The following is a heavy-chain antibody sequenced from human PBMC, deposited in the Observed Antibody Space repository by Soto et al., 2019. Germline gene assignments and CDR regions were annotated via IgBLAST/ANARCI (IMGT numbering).Heavy chain of an antibody. CDR1: GGSISSGGYS. CDR3: ARGLYYYDSSGFDY. J-gene: IGHJ4*02. D-gene: IGHD3-22*01. V-gene: IGHV4-30-2*01. CDR2: IYHSGST. Sequence: SETLSLTCAVSGGSISSGGYSWSWIRQPPGKGLEWIGYIYHSGSTYYNPSLKSRVTISVDRSKNQFSLKLSSVTAADTAVYSCARGLYYYDSSGFDYWGQGTLVTVSS.